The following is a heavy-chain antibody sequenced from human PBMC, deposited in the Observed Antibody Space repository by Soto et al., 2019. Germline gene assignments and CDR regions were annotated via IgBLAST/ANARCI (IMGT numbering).Heavy chain of an antibody. CDR1: GYSISTGFN. V-gene: IGHV4-38-2*02. D-gene: IGHD6-19*01. CDR3: ARDWGTGFYPPDS. CDR2: IYHSGST. Sequence: SETPSLTCAVSGYSISTGFNWAWIRQPPGKGLEWIGSIYHSGSTYYNLSLKSRVTISSDASKNQISLKLSSVTAADAALYYCARDWGTGFYPPDSWGHGTVGTVSS. J-gene: IGHJ5*01.